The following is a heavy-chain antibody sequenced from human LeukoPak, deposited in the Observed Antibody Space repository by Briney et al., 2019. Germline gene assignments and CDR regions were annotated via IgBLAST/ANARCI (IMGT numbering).Heavy chain of an antibody. CDR2: IFARGTS. V-gene: IGHV4-59*01. Sequence: PSETLSLTCSLSSGSIGSYYWTWVRQTPRKGLEWIGYIFARGTSEYNPSLKSRVTIALDMSRNQFSLNMTSVTAADTAVYFCARGWGSSRGRLDSWGQGTLVTVS. D-gene: IGHD3-16*01. CDR1: SGSIGSYY. J-gene: IGHJ4*02. CDR3: ARGWGSSRGRLDS.